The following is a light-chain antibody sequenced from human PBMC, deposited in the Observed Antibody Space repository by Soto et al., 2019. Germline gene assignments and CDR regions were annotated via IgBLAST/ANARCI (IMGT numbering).Light chain of an antibody. CDR1: QNLSRN. V-gene: IGKV3-15*01. J-gene: IGKJ2*01. CDR2: YAS. CDR3: QQYDKWPHT. Sequence: EMVMTQSPATLSVSPGERATLSCRASQNLSRNLAWYQQQPGQAPRLLIFYASTSATGIPARFSGSGSWTDFTLTISSLQSEDFAVYYCQQYDKWPHTFGQGTKLEIK.